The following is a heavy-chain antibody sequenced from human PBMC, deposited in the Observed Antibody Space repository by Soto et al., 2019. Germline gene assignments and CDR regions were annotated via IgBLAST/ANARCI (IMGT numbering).Heavy chain of an antibody. V-gene: IGHV4-39*01. J-gene: IGHJ4*02. CDR2: IYYSGST. D-gene: IGHD4-17*01. CDR1: GGSISSSSYY. CDR3: ARSGSYGDYVGL. Sequence: SETLSLTCTVSGGSISSSSYYWGWIRQPPGKGLEWIGSIYYSGSTYYNPSLKSRVTISVDASKNQFSLKLSSVTAADTAVYYCARSGSYGDYVGLWGQGTLVTVSS.